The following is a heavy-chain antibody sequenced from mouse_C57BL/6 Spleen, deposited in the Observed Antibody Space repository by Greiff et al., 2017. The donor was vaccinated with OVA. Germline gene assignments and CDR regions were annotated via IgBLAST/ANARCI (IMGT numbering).Heavy chain of an antibody. Sequence: QVQLQQSGAELVRPGASVTLSCKASGYTFTDYEMHWVKQTPVHGLEWIGAIDPETGGTAYNQKFKGKAILTADKSSSTAYMELRSLTSEDSAVYYCTSTTPRGFAYWGQGTLVTVSA. CDR2: IDPETGGT. J-gene: IGHJ3*01. CDR3: TSTTPRGFAY. CDR1: GYTFTDYE. V-gene: IGHV1-15*01. D-gene: IGHD1-1*01.